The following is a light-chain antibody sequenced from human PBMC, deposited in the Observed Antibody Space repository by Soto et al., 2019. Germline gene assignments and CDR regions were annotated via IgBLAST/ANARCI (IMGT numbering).Light chain of an antibody. CDR1: QGISTY. V-gene: IGKV1-27*01. CDR2: AAS. Sequence: DIQMTQSPSSLSASVGDRVTITCRASQGISTYLAWYQQKPGKVPKLLIYAASTLQSGVPSRLSGSGSGTDFTLTISSLQSEDVATYYCQKYNSAPLSFGGGTKVEIK. CDR3: QKYNSAPLS. J-gene: IGKJ4*01.